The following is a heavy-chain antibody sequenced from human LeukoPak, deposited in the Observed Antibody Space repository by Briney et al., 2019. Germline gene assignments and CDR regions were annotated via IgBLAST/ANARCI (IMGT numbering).Heavy chain of an antibody. Sequence: ASVKVSCKASGYTFTGYYMHWVRQAPGQGLEWMGWINPNSGGTNYAQKFQGRVTMTRDTSISTAYMELSRLRSDDTAVYYCAGCYDSSGYYYVGAFDIWGQGTMVTVSS. J-gene: IGHJ3*02. CDR3: AGCYDSSGYYYVGAFDI. D-gene: IGHD3-22*01. CDR2: INPNSGGT. V-gene: IGHV1-2*02. CDR1: GYTFTGYY.